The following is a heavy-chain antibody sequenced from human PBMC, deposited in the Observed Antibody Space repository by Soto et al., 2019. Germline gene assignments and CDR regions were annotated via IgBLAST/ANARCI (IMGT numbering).Heavy chain of an antibody. CDR3: ADLEHSSSSGFEY. CDR2: ISYDGSYK. V-gene: IGHV3-30*03. D-gene: IGHD6-6*01. Sequence: GGSLRLSCAASVFIFSIYYMHLVRQAPGKGLEWVSVISYDGSYKYFTDSVKGRFTVSRDNSKNTLDLEMNSLRPEDTAVYFGADLEHSSSSGFEYWGQGSLVTLSS. CDR1: VFIFSIYY. J-gene: IGHJ4*02.